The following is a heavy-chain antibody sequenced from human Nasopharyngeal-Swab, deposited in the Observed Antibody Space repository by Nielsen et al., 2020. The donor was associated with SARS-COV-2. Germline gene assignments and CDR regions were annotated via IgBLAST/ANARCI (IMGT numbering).Heavy chain of an antibody. CDR2: ISAYNGNT. V-gene: IGHV1-18*01. CDR3: ARMSFWGHDYSNLPQDYYGMDV. J-gene: IGHJ6*02. Sequence: ASVKVSCKTSGYIFTSYGINWVRQAPGQGLEWMGWISAYNGNTNYAQKLQGRVTMTTDTSTSTAYMELRSLRSDDTAVYYCARMSFWGHDYSNLPQDYYGMDVWGQGTTVTVSS. D-gene: IGHD4-11*01. CDR1: GYIFTSYG.